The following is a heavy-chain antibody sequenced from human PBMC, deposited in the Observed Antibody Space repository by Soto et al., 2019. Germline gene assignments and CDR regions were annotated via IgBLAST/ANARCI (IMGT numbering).Heavy chain of an antibody. CDR1: GYTFTTYA. CDR2: INAGNGAT. D-gene: IGHD6-13*01. J-gene: IGHJ4*02. Sequence: ASVKVSCKASGYTFTTYAMHWVRQAPGQRLEWMGWINAGNGATKYSQNFQDRVTISRDTSANTAFMELSSLRSEDTAVYYCARGSAAAGPYYFNYWAQGTLVTVSS. CDR3: ARGSAAAGPYYFNY. V-gene: IGHV1-3*01.